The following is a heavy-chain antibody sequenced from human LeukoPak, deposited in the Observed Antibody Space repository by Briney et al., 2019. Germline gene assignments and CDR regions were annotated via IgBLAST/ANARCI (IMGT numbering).Heavy chain of an antibody. CDR1: GFTFSSYA. CDR2: ILYDGINR. Sequence: GGPLRLSCAASGFTFSSYAMHWVRQAPGKGLEWVAVILYDGINRYYAESVKGRFTVSRDTSKNMLFLEMNSLRVEDTALYYCARRPSLGYNYGLNYYHGMDVWGQGTAVTVSS. CDR3: ARRPSLGYNYGLNYYHGMDV. J-gene: IGHJ6*02. D-gene: IGHD5-18*01. V-gene: IGHV3-30-3*01.